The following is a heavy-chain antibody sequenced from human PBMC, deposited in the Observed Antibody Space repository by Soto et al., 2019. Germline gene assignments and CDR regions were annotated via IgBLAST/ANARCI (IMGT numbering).Heavy chain of an antibody. J-gene: IGHJ6*02. D-gene: IGHD6-13*01. Sequence: EVQLVESGGGLVQPGGSLRLSCAASGFTFSSYSMNWVRQAPGKGLEWVSYISSSSSTIYYADSVKGRFTISRDNAKNALYLQMNSRRDEDTAVYYCAREPSSSWSLTSYYYYGMDVWGQGTTVTVSS. CDR2: ISSSSSTI. V-gene: IGHV3-48*02. CDR1: GFTFSSYS. CDR3: AREPSSSWSLTSYYYYGMDV.